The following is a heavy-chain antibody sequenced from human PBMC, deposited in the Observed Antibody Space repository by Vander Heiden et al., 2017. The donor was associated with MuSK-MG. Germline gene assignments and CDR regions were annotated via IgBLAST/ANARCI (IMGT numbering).Heavy chain of an antibody. Sequence: QVQLVQSGAEVKKPGASVKVSCKASGYTFTSYDINWVRQATGQGFEWMGWMNPNSGNTGYAQKFQGRVTMTRNTSISTAYMELSSLRSEDTAVYYCARGSGVLWFGGPWAFDYWGQGTLVTVSS. CDR1: GYTFTSYD. CDR3: ARGSGVLWFGGPWAFDY. CDR2: MNPNSGNT. D-gene: IGHD3-10*01. V-gene: IGHV1-8*01. J-gene: IGHJ4*02.